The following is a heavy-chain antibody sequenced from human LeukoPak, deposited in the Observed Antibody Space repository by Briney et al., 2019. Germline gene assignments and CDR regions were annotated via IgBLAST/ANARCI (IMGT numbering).Heavy chain of an antibody. Sequence: SETLSLTCTVSAGSVDSIDSYWHWVRQPPGKVLEWVGSIYYGETTHYNPSLTSRVTVSVDTSKKQFSLSLTSVTAADTAVYYCARRGLVVVPLWGQGTLVTVSS. CDR2: IYYGETT. CDR3: ARRGLVVVPL. J-gene: IGHJ4*02. D-gene: IGHD2-21*01. V-gene: IGHV4-39*01. CDR1: AGSVDSIDSY.